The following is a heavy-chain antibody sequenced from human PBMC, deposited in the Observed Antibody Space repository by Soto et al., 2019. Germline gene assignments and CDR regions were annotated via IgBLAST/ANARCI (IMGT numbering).Heavy chain of an antibody. D-gene: IGHD3-3*01. J-gene: IGHJ6*02. CDR1: GFTFSSYA. CDR3: ARPYYDFWSGGPNYYGMDV. CDR2: ISYDGSNK. Sequence: GGSLRLSCAASGFTFSSYAMHWVRQAPGKGLEWVAVISYDGSNKYYADSVKGRFTISRDNSKNTLYLQMNSLRAEDTAVYYWARPYYDFWSGGPNYYGMDVWGQGTTVTVSS. V-gene: IGHV3-30-3*01.